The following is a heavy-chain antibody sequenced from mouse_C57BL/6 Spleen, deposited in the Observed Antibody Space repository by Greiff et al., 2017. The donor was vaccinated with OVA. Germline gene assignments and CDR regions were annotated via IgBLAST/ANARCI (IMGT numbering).Heavy chain of an antibody. CDR1: GYTFTDYY. V-gene: IGHV1-26*01. Sequence: VQLQQSGPELVKPGASVKISCKASGYTFTDYYMNWVKQSHGKSLEWIGDINPNNGGTSYNQKFKGKATLTVDKSSSTAYMELRSLTSEDSAVDYCARRVLGDWFAYWGQGTLVTVSA. D-gene: IGHD3-3*01. J-gene: IGHJ3*01. CDR3: ARRVLGDWFAY. CDR2: INPNNGGT.